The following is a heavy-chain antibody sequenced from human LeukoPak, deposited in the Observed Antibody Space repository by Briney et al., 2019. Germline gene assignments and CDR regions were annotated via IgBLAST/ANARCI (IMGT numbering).Heavy chain of an antibody. D-gene: IGHD3-3*01. Sequence: PSETLSLTCAVYGGSFSGYYWSWIRQPPGKGLEWIGEINHSGSTNYNPSLKSRVTISVDTSKNQFSLKLSSVTAADTAVYYCARDHDFWSGPDAFDIWGQGTMVTVPS. CDR2: INHSGST. V-gene: IGHV4-34*01. J-gene: IGHJ3*02. CDR1: GGSFSGYY. CDR3: ARDHDFWSGPDAFDI.